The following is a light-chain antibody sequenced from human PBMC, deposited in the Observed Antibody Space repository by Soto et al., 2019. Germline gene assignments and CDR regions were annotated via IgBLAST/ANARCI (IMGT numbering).Light chain of an antibody. CDR3: QKYDSVPLT. J-gene: IGKJ4*01. V-gene: IGKV1-27*01. CDR2: AAS. Sequence: DIQMTQSPSSLSASVGDRVTITCRASQGIRNYLAWYQQKPGKVPKLLIYAASTFHSGVPSRFSGSGSGTDFTLTISTLQPEDVATYYCQKYDSVPLTFGGGTKLEIK. CDR1: QGIRNY.